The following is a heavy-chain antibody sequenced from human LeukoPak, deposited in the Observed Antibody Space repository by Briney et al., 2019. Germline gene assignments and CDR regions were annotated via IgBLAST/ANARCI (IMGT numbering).Heavy chain of an antibody. J-gene: IGHJ5*02. Sequence: PGGSLRLSCAASGFTFSSYAMSWVRQAPGKGLEWVSTISDSGSTYYADSVKGRFTISRDNAKNTVYLQMNSLRAEDTAVYFCAKTISGYCSRTSCLNWFDPWGQGTQVTVSS. CDR2: ISDSGST. D-gene: IGHD2-2*03. CDR1: GFTFSSYA. V-gene: IGHV3-23*01. CDR3: AKTISGYCSRTSCLNWFDP.